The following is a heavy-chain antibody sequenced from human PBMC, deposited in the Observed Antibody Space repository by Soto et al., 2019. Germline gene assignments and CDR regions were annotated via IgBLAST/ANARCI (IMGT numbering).Heavy chain of an antibody. Sequence: ASLKVSCSASGYTFTSYGISWVRRAPGQGLEWMGWISAYNGNTNYAQKLQGRVTMTTDTSTSTAYMELRSPRSDDTAVYYCASPANYGSGSYWGEYYYYGMDVWGQGTTVTVSS. CDR2: ISAYNGNT. D-gene: IGHD3-10*01. V-gene: IGHV1-18*04. CDR3: ASPANYGSGSYWGEYYYYGMDV. CDR1: GYTFTSYG. J-gene: IGHJ6*02.